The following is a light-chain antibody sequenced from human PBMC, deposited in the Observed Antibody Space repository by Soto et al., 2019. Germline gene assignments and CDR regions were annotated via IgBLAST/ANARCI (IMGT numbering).Light chain of an antibody. CDR1: SGHSTYI. J-gene: IGLJ1*01. CDR2: LEGSGSY. Sequence: QPVLAQSSSASASLGSSVKLTCTLSSGHSTYIIAWHQQQPGKAPRYLMNLEGSGSYNKGSGVPDRFSGSSSGADRYLTISNLQFEDAADYYCETWDTNARVFGTGTKLTVL. V-gene: IGLV4-60*02. CDR3: ETWDTNARV.